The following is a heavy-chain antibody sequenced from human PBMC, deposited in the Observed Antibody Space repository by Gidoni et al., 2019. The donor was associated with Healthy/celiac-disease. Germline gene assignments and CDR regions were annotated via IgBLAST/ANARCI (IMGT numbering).Heavy chain of an antibody. CDR2: IYTSGST. V-gene: IGHV4-4*07. CDR3: ARASLGGYYDYVWGSYRYISYFDY. CDR1: GGSISSYY. Sequence: QVQLQESGPGLVTPSETLSLTCTVSGGSISSYYWSWLRQPAGKGLEWIGRIYTSGSTNYNPSLKSRVTMSVDTSKNQFSLKLSSVTAADTAVYYCARASLGGYYDYVWGSYRYISYFDYWGQGTLVTVSS. D-gene: IGHD3-16*02. J-gene: IGHJ4*02.